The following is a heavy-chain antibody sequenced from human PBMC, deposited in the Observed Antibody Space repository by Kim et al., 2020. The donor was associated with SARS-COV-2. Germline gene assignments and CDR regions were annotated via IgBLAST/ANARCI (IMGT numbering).Heavy chain of an antibody. Sequence: PGTPTYAQGFTGRFVFSLDTSVSTAYLQISSLKAEDTAVYYCAREPLDYWGQGTLVTVSS. V-gene: IGHV7-4-1*02. J-gene: IGHJ4*02. CDR3: AREPLDY. CDR2: PGTP.